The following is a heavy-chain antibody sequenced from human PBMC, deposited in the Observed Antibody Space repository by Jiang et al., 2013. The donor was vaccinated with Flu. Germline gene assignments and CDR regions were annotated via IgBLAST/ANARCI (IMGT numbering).Heavy chain of an antibody. CDR3: ARPATYYYDSSGHYPPGY. CDR2: IDPADSYT. J-gene: IGHJ4*02. V-gene: IGHV5-10-1*01. D-gene: IGHD3-22*01. CDR1: GHSFTSYW. Sequence: AEVKKPGESLRISCKDSGHSFTSYWISWLRQMPGKGLEWLGRIDPADSYTKYSPSFQGHVTISVDKSTNTAYLQWSSLRASDTAMYYCARPATYYYDSSGHYPPGYWGQGTLVTVSS.